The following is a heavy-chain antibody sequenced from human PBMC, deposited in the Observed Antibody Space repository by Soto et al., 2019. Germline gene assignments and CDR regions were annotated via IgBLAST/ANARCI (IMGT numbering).Heavy chain of an antibody. D-gene: IGHD2-21*02. Sequence: QLQLQESGPGLVKPSETLSLTCTVSGGSISSTGHYWGWIRQPPGKGLEWIGNIYYAGSPYYNPSLQTRVPLSVDTAKNDFSLTLTSVTAADTAVYYCARLMGVVTVDYWGQGALVTVSS. CDR1: GGSISSTGHY. CDR2: IYYAGSP. V-gene: IGHV4-39*02. J-gene: IGHJ4*02. CDR3: ARLMGVVTVDY.